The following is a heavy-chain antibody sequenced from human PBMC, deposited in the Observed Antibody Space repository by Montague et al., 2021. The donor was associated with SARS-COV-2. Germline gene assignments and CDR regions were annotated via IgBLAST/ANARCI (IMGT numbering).Heavy chain of an antibody. V-gene: IGHV4-31*03. D-gene: IGHD2-15*01. Sequence: TLFLTCTVSGGPFNSGAYFWSWIRQHPEKGLDWIAYIYYSGNTYYNPSLKSRVALSVDTSKKQFSLNLTSVTAADTATYYCARGVIAAPGYFDYWGQGTLVTVSS. CDR1: GGPFNSGAYF. J-gene: IGHJ4*02. CDR2: IYYSGNT. CDR3: ARGVIAAPGYFDY.